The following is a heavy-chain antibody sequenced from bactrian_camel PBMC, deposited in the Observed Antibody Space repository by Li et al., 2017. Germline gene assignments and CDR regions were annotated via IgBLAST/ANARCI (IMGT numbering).Heavy chain of an antibody. D-gene: IGHD1*01. J-gene: IGHJ4*01. Sequence: HVQLVESGGGSVQAGGSLRLSCTASGDPYTKYCMAWFRQTPGNEREGVAAQRDAATYYADSVKGRFSISRDIASRTLYLQMSNLKPEDTALYYCASKVGMCGPNWSKLRFDSRGPGTQVTVS. V-gene: IGHV3S1*01. CDR1: GDPYTKYC. CDR2: QRDAAT. CDR3: ASKVGMCGPNWSKLRFDS.